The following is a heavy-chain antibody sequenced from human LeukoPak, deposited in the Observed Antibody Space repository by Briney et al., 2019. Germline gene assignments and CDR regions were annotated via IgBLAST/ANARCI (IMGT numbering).Heavy chain of an antibody. V-gene: IGHV3-11*03. D-gene: IGHD3-3*01. Sequence: GGSLRLSCAASGFTFSDYYMSWIRQAPGKGLEWVSYISSSSSYTNYADSVKGRFTISRDNAKNSPYLQMNSLRAEDTAVYYCARMGPRVPFSFDYWGQGTLVTVSS. CDR2: ISSSSSYT. J-gene: IGHJ4*02. CDR1: GFTFSDYY. CDR3: ARMGPRVPFSFDY.